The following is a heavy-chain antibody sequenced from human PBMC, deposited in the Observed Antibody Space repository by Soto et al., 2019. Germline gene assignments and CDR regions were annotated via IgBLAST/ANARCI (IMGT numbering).Heavy chain of an antibody. CDR3: TTDSYITVTPVRLDY. V-gene: IGHV3-15*07. J-gene: IGHJ4*01. D-gene: IGHD4-4*01. CDR1: GFTFSNAW. CDR2: VKSKTHGGTT. Sequence: GGSLRLCCAVSGFTFSNAWINCVLQAQGKGLEWVGRVKSKTHGGTTDFAASVKGRFAISRDDSISMAFMRMNGLKIEDTAVYYCTTDSYITVTPVRLDYWGHGTLVTVSS.